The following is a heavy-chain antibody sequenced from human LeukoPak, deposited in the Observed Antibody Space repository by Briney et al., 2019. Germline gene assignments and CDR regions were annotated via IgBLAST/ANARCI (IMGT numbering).Heavy chain of an antibody. V-gene: IGHV4-34*01. Sequence: SETLSLTCAVYGGSFSGYYWSWIRQPPGKGLEWIGGINHSGSTNYNPSLKSRVTISVDTSENQFSLKLSSVTAADTAVYYCARERGIAVANAFDIWGQGTMVTVSS. J-gene: IGHJ3*02. CDR2: INHSGST. CDR1: GGSFSGYY. D-gene: IGHD6-19*01. CDR3: ARERGIAVANAFDI.